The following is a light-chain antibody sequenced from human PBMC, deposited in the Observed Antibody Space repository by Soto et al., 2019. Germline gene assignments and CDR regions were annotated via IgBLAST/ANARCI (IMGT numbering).Light chain of an antibody. CDR2: GAS. Sequence: EIVMTQSPATLSVSPGERATLSCRASQSVSNNLAWYQQKPGQAPRLLIYGASTSATGIPARFSGSGSGTEFTLTISSLQSEDFAVYYCQQYNNWPSLTFGGGTKVEIK. J-gene: IGKJ4*01. CDR1: QSVSNN. CDR3: QQYNNWPSLT. V-gene: IGKV3-15*01.